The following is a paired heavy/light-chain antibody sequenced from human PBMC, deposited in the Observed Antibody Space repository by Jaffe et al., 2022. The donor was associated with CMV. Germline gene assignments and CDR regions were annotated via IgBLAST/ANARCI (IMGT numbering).Light chain of an antibody. J-gene: IGKJ1*01. Sequence: DIVLTQSPGTLSLSPGERATLSCGTSQIVSSSFIAWYQQKDGQAPRLLIYGTSYRATGIPDRFSGSGSGTDFTLTISRLEPEDFAVYYCQQYGTSPRTFGQGTKVEIK. CDR1: QIVSSSF. CDR2: GTS. CDR3: QQYGTSPRT. V-gene: IGKV3-20*01.
Heavy chain of an antibody. CDR2: VKSSSDGGTT. D-gene: IGHD3-16*01. CDR1: GFTLNTEQ. J-gene: IGHJ4*02. CDR3: TTRDGVR. Sequence: EVQLLQSGGGLVKPGGSLRVSCAASGFTLNTEQMTWVRQAPGKGLEWVGRVKSSSDGGTTEYAAPVKDRFTISRDDSKNTLYLQMNNLKMEDTAVYFCTTRDGVRWGQGTLVTVSS. V-gene: IGHV3-15*05.